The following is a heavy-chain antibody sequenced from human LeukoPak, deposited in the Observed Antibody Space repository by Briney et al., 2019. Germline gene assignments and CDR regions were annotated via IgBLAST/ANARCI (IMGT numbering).Heavy chain of an antibody. V-gene: IGHV4-59*01. J-gene: IGHJ4*02. CDR3: ARDSYSSSWYGPFDY. Sequence: SETLSLTCTVSGGSISSYYWSWIRQPPGKGLEWIGYIHNSGSTNYNPSLKSRVTISVDTSKNQFSLKLNSVTAADTAAYYCARDSYSSSWYGPFDYWGQGTLVTVSS. CDR1: GGSISSYY. CDR2: IHNSGST. D-gene: IGHD6-13*01.